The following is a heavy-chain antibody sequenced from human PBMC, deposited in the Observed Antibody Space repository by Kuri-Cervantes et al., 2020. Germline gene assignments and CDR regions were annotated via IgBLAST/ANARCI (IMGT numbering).Heavy chain of an antibody. CDR2: ISTDGTKA. V-gene: IGHV3-30*07. CDR1: GFTFSSHV. J-gene: IGHJ4*02. D-gene: IGHD2/OR15-2a*01. CDR3: AKGGQCPTTTCYAPIFDY. Sequence: GGSLRLSCAASGFTFSSHVMHWVRQSSGKGPEWLAVISTDGTKAYHADSVKGRFTISRDNSKNTLYLQMSSLRAEDTAVYYCAKGGQCPTTTCYAPIFDYWGQGTLVTVSS.